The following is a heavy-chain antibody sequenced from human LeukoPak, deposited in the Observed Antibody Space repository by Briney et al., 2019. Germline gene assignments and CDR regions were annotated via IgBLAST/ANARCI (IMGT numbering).Heavy chain of an antibody. CDR2: ISSSGTTR. V-gene: IGHV3-48*03. CDR3: AIKPGYNNGPEY. CDR1: GFTFSSYE. J-gene: IGHJ4*02. D-gene: IGHD6-19*01. Sequence: GGSLRLYCAASGFTFSSYEMNWVRQAPGKGLEWVTYISSSGTTRYYADSVKGRFTISRDNAKNSLYLQLNSLRAEDAAVYYCAIKPGYNNGPEYWGQGALVTVSS.